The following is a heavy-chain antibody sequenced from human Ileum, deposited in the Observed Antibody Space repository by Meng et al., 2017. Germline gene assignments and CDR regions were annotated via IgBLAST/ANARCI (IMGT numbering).Heavy chain of an antibody. CDR1: GGSFSGYY. J-gene: IGHJ4*02. V-gene: IGHV4-34*01. CDR2: INHSGST. Sequence: QVQRQQWGAGLSKPSETLSLTCAVYGGSFSGYYWSWIRQPPGKGLEWIGEINHSGSTNYNPSLKSRVTISVDTSKNQFSLKLSSVTAADTAVYYCARGGHDSSGYYSFDYWGQGTLVTVSS. D-gene: IGHD3-22*01. CDR3: ARGGHDSSGYYSFDY.